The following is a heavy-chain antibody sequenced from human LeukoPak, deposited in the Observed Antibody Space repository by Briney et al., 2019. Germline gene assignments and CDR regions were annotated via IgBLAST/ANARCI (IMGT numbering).Heavy chain of an antibody. D-gene: IGHD3-10*01. V-gene: IGHV3-30-3*01. CDR3: AREGYYGSGSPPSLYFDY. Sequence: GGSLGLSCAASGFTFRNYVIHWVRQAPGKGLEWVAATSSDLNVKLYADSVKGRFTISRDNSRSTLYLQMNSLRPEDTAIYYCAREGYYGSGSPPSLYFDYWGQGTLVTVSS. J-gene: IGHJ4*02. CDR2: TSSDLNVK. CDR1: GFTFRNYV.